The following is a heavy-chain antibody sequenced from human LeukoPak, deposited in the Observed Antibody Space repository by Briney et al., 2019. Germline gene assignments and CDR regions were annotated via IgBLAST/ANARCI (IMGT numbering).Heavy chain of an antibody. CDR3: ARAPRIAAAGKYFQH. CDR2: INHSGST. J-gene: IGHJ1*01. Sequence: SETLSPTCAVYGGSFSGYYWSWIRQPPGKGLEWIGEINHSGSTNYNPSLKSRVTISVDTSKNQFSPKLSSVTAADTAVYYCARAPRIAAAGKYFQHWGQGTLVTVSS. CDR1: GGSFSGYY. D-gene: IGHD6-13*01. V-gene: IGHV4-34*01.